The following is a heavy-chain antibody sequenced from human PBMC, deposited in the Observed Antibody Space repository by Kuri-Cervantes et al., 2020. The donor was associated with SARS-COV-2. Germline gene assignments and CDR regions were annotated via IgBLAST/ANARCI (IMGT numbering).Heavy chain of an antibody. Sequence: ASVKVSCKASGYTFTSYGISWVRQAPGQGLEGRGWISAYNGNTNYAQKLQGRVTMTTDTSTSTAYMELRSLRSDDTAVYYCAKGYYDFWSGYPPSDVWGQGTTVTVSS. CDR3: AKGYYDFWSGYPPSDV. D-gene: IGHD3-3*01. J-gene: IGHJ6*02. CDR1: GYTFTSYG. V-gene: IGHV1-18*01. CDR2: ISAYNGNT.